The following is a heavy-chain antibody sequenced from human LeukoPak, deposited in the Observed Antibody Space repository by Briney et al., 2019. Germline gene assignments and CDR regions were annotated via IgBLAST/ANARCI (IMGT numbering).Heavy chain of an antibody. D-gene: IGHD6-19*01. Sequence: SETLSLTCTVSGGSISSGSYYWSWIRQPAGKGLEWIGRIYTSGSTNYNPSLKSRVTISVDTSKNQFSLKLSSVTAADTAAYYCARSGYSSGWYTDYWGQGTLVTVSS. J-gene: IGHJ4*02. V-gene: IGHV4-61*02. CDR2: IYTSGST. CDR3: ARSGYSSGWYTDY. CDR1: GGSISSGSYY.